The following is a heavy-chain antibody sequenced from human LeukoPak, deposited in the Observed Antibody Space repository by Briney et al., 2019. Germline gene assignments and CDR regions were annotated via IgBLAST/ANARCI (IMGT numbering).Heavy chain of an antibody. CDR3: ARSGRNGWGQLFDY. CDR1: GASINSSY. V-gene: IGHV4-59*01. D-gene: IGHD1-26*01. Sequence: SQTLSLTCTVSGASINSSYWSWIRQPPGKGLEWVGYFYNNGRNNINPALKSRVTISADTSKNQVSLILTSVTAADTAVYYCARSGRNGWGQLFDYWGQGTLLAVSS. CDR2: FYNNGRN. J-gene: IGHJ4*02.